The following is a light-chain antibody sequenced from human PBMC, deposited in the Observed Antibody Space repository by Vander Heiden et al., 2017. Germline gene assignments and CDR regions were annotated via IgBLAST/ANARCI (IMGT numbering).Light chain of an antibody. CDR1: QCGRNSY. V-gene: IGKV3-20*01. CDR3: QQYGNSPLT. Sequence: VLTQSPGPLPLSPGERTTLSCRASQCGRNSYLAWYQHKPGQAPRLLIYDVSKRATGIPDRFSGSGSGTDVTLTISRLEPEDYAGYCCQQYGNSPLTFGGGTKLEIK. J-gene: IGKJ4*01. CDR2: DVS.